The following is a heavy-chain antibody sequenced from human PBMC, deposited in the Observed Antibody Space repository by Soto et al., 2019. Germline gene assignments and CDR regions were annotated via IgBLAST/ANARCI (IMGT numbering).Heavy chain of an antibody. CDR1: GGTFSSYT. CDR2: IIPILGIA. CDR3: ASRNGDYYYYMDV. J-gene: IGHJ6*03. Sequence: QVQLVQSGAEVKKPGSSVKVSCKASGGTFSSYTISWVRQAPGQGLEWMGRIIPILGIANYAQKFQGRVTITADKSMSTAYMELSSLRSEDTAVYYCASRNGDYYYYMDVWGKGTTVTVSS. D-gene: IGHD2-8*01. V-gene: IGHV1-69*02.